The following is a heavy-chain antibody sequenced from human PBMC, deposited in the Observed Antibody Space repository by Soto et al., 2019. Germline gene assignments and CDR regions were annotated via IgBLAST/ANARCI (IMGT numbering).Heavy chain of an antibody. CDR2: ISYDGSNK. CDR1: GFTFSSYA. D-gene: IGHD6-6*01. Sequence: PGGSLRLSCAASGFTFSSYAMHWVRQAPGKGLEWVAVISYDGSNKYYADSVKGRFTISRDNSKNTLYLQMNSLRAEDTAVYYCARDFVPFKSDAFDIWGQGTMVTVSS. V-gene: IGHV3-30-3*01. CDR3: ARDFVPFKSDAFDI. J-gene: IGHJ3*02.